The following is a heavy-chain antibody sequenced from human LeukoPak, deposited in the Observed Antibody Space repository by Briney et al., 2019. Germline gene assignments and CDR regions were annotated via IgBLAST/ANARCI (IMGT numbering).Heavy chain of an antibody. D-gene: IGHD3-3*01. CDR3: AKEGGMDDFWSGYATSVSYYFDY. CDR1: GFTFSSYA. CDR2: ISGSGGST. V-gene: IGHV3-23*01. J-gene: IGHJ4*02. Sequence: GGSLRLSCAASGFTFSSYAMSWVRQAPGKGLEWVSAISGSGGSTYYADSVKGRFTISRDNSKNTLYLQMNSLRAEDTAVYYCAKEGGMDDFWSGYATSVSYYFDYWGQGTLVTVSS.